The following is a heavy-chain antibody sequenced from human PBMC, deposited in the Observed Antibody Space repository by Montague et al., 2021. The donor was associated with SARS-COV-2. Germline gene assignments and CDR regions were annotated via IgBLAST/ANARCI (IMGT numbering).Heavy chain of an antibody. Sequence: TLSLTCIVSRGSISSDDSYWTWIRQHPGKGLEWIGYISYSGRTSYNVSLKSRLTISADTSDNQFSLKLTSMTAADTAVYYCARMYVPAHGTSAASYSDYWGRGTLVTVSS. CDR2: ISYSGRT. D-gene: IGHD6-13*01. CDR3: ARMYVPAHGTSAASYSDY. J-gene: IGHJ4*02. V-gene: IGHV4-31*03. CDR1: RGSISSDDSY.